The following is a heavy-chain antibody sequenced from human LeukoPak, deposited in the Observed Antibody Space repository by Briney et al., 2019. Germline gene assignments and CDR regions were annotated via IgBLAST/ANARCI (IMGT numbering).Heavy chain of an antibody. V-gene: IGHV3-64*01. CDR2: ISSNGGST. D-gene: IGHD4-17*01. CDR3: AREGYGDWYFDL. J-gene: IGHJ2*01. Sequence: GGSLRLSCAASGFTFSSYAMHWVRQAPGKGLEYVSAISSNGGSTYYANSVKGRFTISRDNSKNTLYLQMGGLRAEDMAVYYCAREGYGDWYFDLWGRGTLVTVSS. CDR1: GFTFSSYA.